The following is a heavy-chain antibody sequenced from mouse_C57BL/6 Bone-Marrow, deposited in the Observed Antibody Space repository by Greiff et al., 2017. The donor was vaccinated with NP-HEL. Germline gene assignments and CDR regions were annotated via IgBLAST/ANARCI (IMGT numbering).Heavy chain of an antibody. CDR1: GFTFSSYA. CDR3: ARGWDITTVVAGMDY. J-gene: IGHJ2*01. CDR2: ISDGGSYT. D-gene: IGHD1-1*01. Sequence: EVKLVESGGGLVKPGGSLKLSCAASGFTFSSYAMSWVRQTPEKRLEWVATISDGGSYTYYPENVQGRFTLSTDHAKNNLYLQMSHLKSEDTAMYDSARGWDITTVVAGMDYWGQGTTLTVSS. V-gene: IGHV5-4*03.